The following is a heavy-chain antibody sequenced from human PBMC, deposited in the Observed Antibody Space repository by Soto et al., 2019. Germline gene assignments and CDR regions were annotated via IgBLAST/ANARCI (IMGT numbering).Heavy chain of an antibody. CDR1: GDSVSKFY. CDR2: IHSTRSP. Sequence: SETLSLTCTVSGDSVSKFYWNWIRQPAGKGLEWIGRIHSTRSPNYNPSLKSRVTMSVDTSKNQFSLKLNLTSVTAADTAVYYCARSPAYGDYANLDTWGQGTLVTVSS. CDR3: ARSPAYGDYANLDT. J-gene: IGHJ5*02. D-gene: IGHD4-17*01. V-gene: IGHV4-4*07.